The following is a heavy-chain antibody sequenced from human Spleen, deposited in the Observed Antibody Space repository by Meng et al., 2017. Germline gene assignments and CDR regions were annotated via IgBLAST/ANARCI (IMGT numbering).Heavy chain of an antibody. J-gene: IGHJ4*02. CDR2: INHSGST. V-gene: IGHV4-34*01. CDR1: GGSFSDYY. Sequence: QVQLQQWGPGLLQPSDTLSLTCVVAGGSFSDYYWSWIRQPPGKGLEWIGEINHSGSTNYNPSLESRATISVDTSQNNLSLKLSSVTAADSAVYYCARGPTTMAHDFDYWGQGTLVTVSS. CDR3: ARGPTTMAHDFDY. D-gene: IGHD4-11*01.